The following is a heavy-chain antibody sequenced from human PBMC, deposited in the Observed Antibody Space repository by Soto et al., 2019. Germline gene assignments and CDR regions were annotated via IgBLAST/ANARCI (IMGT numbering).Heavy chain of an antibody. V-gene: IGHV3-23*01. D-gene: IGHD1-1*01. CDR2: ISGSGGST. CDR1: GFTFSSYA. Sequence: EVQLLESGGGLVQPGGSLRLSCAASGFTFSSYAMSWVRQAPGKGLEWVSAISGSGGSTYYADSVKGRFTISRDNSENTLYREMNSLRAEDTAVYYCAKGRGTLAEYFQHWGPGTLVTGSS. CDR3: AKGRGTLAEYFQH. J-gene: IGHJ1*01.